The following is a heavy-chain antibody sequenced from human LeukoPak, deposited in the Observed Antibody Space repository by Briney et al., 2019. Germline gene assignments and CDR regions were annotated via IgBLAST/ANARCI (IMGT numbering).Heavy chain of an antibody. V-gene: IGHV1-18*01. Sequence: GASVKVSCKASGYTFTSYGISWVRQAPGQGLEWMGWISAYNGNTNHAQKLQGRVTMTTDTSTSTAYMELRSLRSDDTAVYYCARDGAPVAATPRDAFDIWGQGTMVTVSS. J-gene: IGHJ3*02. D-gene: IGHD2-15*01. CDR1: GYTFTSYG. CDR3: ARDGAPVAATPRDAFDI. CDR2: ISAYNGNT.